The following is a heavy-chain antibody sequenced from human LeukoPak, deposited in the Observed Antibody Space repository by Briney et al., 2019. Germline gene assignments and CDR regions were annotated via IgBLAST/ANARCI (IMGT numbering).Heavy chain of an antibody. CDR1: VGSISSSRYF. CDR3: ARQEEQLVRGAFDL. J-gene: IGHJ3*01. D-gene: IGHD6-6*01. CDR2: IYYNGNT. V-gene: IGHV4-39*01. Sequence: PSETLSPTCFVSVGSISSSRYFWGWIRQPPGEGLEWIGSIYYNGNTYYNPSLKSRVTISVETSKMQFSLKVTSVTAADAALYYCARQEEQLVRGAFDLWGQGTLVTVSS.